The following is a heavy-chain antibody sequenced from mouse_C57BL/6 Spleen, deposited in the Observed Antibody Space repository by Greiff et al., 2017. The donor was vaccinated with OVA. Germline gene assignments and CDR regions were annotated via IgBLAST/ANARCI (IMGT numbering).Heavy chain of an antibody. CDR1: GYAFSSYW. Sequence: VKLVESGAELVKPGASVKISCKASGYAFSSYWMNWVKQRPGKGLEWIGQIYPGDGDTNYNGKFKGKATLTADKSSSTAYMQLSSLTSEDSAVYFCARSPFTTVVAKNFDVWGTGTTVTVSS. D-gene: IGHD1-1*01. V-gene: IGHV1-80*01. CDR2: IYPGDGDT. CDR3: ARSPFTTVVAKNFDV. J-gene: IGHJ1*03.